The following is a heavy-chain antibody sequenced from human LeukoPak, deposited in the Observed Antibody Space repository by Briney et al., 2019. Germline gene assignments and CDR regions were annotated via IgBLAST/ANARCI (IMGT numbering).Heavy chain of an antibody. CDR1: GFTFGSYS. D-gene: IGHD4-17*01. V-gene: IGHV3-48*01. J-gene: IGHJ4*02. CDR3: AQLHDYGDYGGTY. Sequence: GGSLRLSCVASGFTFGSYSMTWVRQAPGKGLEWVPYISRSSSTIYYADSVKGRFTISRDNAKNSLYLQMNSLRAEDTAVYYCAQLHDYGDYGGTYWGQGTLVTVSS. CDR2: ISRSSSTI.